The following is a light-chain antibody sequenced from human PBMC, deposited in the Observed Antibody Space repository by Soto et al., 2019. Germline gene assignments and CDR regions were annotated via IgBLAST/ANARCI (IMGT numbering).Light chain of an antibody. CDR1: QTVNTF. CDR3: QQYVSSPPT. CDR2: GAS. J-gene: IGKJ5*01. Sequence: EIVLTQSPGTLSLSPGERATLSCRTSQTVNTFLAWYEQKPGRAPRLLIYGASTRAAGIPDRFSGSGSGTDFTLTISRLEPEDFAVYYCQQYVSSPPTFGQGRRLENK. V-gene: IGKV3-20*01.